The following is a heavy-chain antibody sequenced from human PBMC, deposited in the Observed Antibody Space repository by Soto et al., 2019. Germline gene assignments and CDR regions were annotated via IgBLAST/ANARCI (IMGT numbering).Heavy chain of an antibody. J-gene: IGHJ4*02. Sequence: PSETLSLTFTVADGSISSYYWSWIRQPPGKGLEWIGYIYYSGSTNYNPSLKSRVTISVDTSKNQFSLKLSSVTAADTAVYYCARNYGPGYTFDYWGQGTLVTVSS. V-gene: IGHV4-59*08. CDR3: ARNYGPGYTFDY. D-gene: IGHD3-10*01. CDR2: IYYSGST. CDR1: DGSISSYY.